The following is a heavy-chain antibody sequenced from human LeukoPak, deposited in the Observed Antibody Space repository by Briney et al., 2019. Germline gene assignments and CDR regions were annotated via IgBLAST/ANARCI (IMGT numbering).Heavy chain of an antibody. CDR1: GGSFSGYY. V-gene: IGHV4-34*01. CDR2: IYYSGST. D-gene: IGHD1-26*01. Sequence: SETLSLTCAVYGGSFSGYYWSWIRQPPGKGLEWIGSIYYSGSTYYNPSLKSRVTISVDTSKNQFSLKLSSVTAADTAVYYCARLPQGEIDYWGQGTLVTVSS. CDR3: ARLPQGEIDY. J-gene: IGHJ4*02.